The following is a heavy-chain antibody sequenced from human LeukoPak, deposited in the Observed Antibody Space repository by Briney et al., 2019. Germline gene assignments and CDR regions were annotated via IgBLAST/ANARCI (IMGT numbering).Heavy chain of an antibody. V-gene: IGHV4-59*01. CDR1: GGSISSYY. Sequence: SETLSLTCTVSGGSISSYYGSWVRQPPEKGLEWIGYIYYSGSTNYNPSLKSRVTISVDTSKNQFSLQLTSVTAADTAVYFCTRGGSNFDYWGQGTLVTVSS. D-gene: IGHD3-10*01. CDR2: IYYSGST. CDR3: TRGGSNFDY. J-gene: IGHJ4*02.